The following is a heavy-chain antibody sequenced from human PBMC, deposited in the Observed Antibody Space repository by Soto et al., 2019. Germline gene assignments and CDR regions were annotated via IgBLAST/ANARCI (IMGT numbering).Heavy chain of an antibody. Sequence: SETLSLTCTVSRGSIISYYWSWIRQPPGKGLEWIGYIYYSGSTNYNPSLKSRVTISVDTSKNQFSLKLNSVTAADTAVYYCARTPLLWGQGTLVTVSS. CDR3: ARTPLL. J-gene: IGHJ4*02. CDR2: IYYSGST. V-gene: IGHV4-59*12. CDR1: RGSIISYY. D-gene: IGHD1-26*01.